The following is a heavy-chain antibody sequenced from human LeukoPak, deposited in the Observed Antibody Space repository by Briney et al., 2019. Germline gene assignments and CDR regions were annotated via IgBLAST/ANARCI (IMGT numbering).Heavy chain of an antibody. D-gene: IGHD2-15*01. J-gene: IGHJ4*02. Sequence: SETLSLTCTVSGGSISSYYGSWIRQPPGKGLEWIGYIYYSGSTNYNPSLKSRVTISVDTSKNQFSLKLSSVTAADTAVYYCARGRAAPDFDYWGQGTLVTVSS. V-gene: IGHV4-59*08. CDR1: GGSISSYY. CDR2: IYYSGST. CDR3: ARGRAAPDFDY.